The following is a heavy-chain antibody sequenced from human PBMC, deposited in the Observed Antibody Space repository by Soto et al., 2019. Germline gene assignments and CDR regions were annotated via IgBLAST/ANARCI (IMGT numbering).Heavy chain of an antibody. CDR2: IWYDGSNK. CDR3: ARAGEDIVVVPAAIQLSYYYYGMDV. Sequence: GGSLRLSCAASGFTFSSYGMHWVRQAPGKGLEWVAVIWYDGSNKYYADSVKGRFTISRDNSKNTLYLQMNSLRAEDTAVYYCARAGEDIVVVPAAIQLSYYYYGMDVWGQGTTVTVS. J-gene: IGHJ6*02. V-gene: IGHV3-33*01. CDR1: GFTFSSYG. D-gene: IGHD2-2*02.